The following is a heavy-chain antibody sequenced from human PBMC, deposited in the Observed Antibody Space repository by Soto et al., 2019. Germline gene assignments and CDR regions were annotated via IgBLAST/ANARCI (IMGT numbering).Heavy chain of an antibody. D-gene: IGHD3-3*01. CDR2: ISAYNGNT. J-gene: IGHJ6*02. Sequence: ASVKVSCKASGYTFTSYGISWVRQAPGQGLEWMGWISAYNGNTNYAQKLQGRVTMTTDTSTSTAYMELRSRRSDDTAVYYCARDQHYDFWSGPNPHYRMDVWGQGTTVTVSS. CDR1: GYTFTSYG. CDR3: ARDQHYDFWSGPNPHYRMDV. V-gene: IGHV1-18*01.